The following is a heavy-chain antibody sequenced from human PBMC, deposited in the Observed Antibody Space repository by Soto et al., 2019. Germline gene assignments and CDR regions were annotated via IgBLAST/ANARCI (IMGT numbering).Heavy chain of an antibody. J-gene: IGHJ4*02. CDR2: ISGSGGST. Sequence: GGSLRLSCASSGFTFSSYAMSWVRQAPGKGLEWVSAISGSGGSTYYADSVKGRFTISRDNSKNTLYLQMNSLRAEDTAVYYCAKDLTPKRFLGVAVTAIDYWGQGTLVTVSS. CDR3: AKDLTPKRFLGVAVTAIDY. V-gene: IGHV3-23*01. D-gene: IGHD2-21*02. CDR1: GFTFSSYA.